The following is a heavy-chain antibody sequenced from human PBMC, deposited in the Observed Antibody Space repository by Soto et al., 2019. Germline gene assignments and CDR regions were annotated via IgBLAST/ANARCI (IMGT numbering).Heavy chain of an antibody. D-gene: IGHD3-16*02. CDR1: GYTFTSYY. Sequence: ASVKVSCKASGYTFTSYYMHWVRQAPGQGLEWMGIINPSGGSTSYAQKFQGRVTMTRDTSTSTVYMELSSLRSEDTAVYYCARSKGDVWGSYRYTPSFDPWGQGTLVTVSS. CDR3: ARSKGDVWGSYRYTPSFDP. V-gene: IGHV1-46*01. J-gene: IGHJ5*02. CDR2: INPSGGST.